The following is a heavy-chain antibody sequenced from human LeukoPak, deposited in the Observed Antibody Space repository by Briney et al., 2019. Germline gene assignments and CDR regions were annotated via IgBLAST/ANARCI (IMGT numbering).Heavy chain of an antibody. D-gene: IGHD3-10*01. Sequence: SETLSLTCTVSGGSISSSSYYWGWIRQPPGKGLEWIGSIYYSGSTYYNPSLKSRVTISVDTSKNQFSLKLSSVTAADTAVYYCARLLYGSRDDDAFDIWGQGTMVTVSS. J-gene: IGHJ3*02. CDR2: IYYSGST. V-gene: IGHV4-39*01. CDR1: GGSISSSSYY. CDR3: ARLLYGSRDDDAFDI.